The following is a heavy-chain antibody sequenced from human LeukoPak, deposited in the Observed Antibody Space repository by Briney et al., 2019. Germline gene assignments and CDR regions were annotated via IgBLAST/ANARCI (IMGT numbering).Heavy chain of an antibody. D-gene: IGHD5-18*01. CDR1: GGSISSYY. CDR3: ARDIGRGYSYGSFDY. Sequence: SETLSLTCTVSGGSISSYYWSWIRQPPGKGLEWIGYIYYSGSTNYNPSLKSRVTISVDTSKNQFSLKLSSVTAADTAVYYCARDIGRGYSYGSFDYWGQGTLVTVSS. CDR2: IYYSGST. J-gene: IGHJ4*02. V-gene: IGHV4-59*01.